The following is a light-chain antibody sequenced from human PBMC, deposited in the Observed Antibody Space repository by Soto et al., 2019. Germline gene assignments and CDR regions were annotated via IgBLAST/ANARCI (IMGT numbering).Light chain of an antibody. J-gene: IGLJ1*01. CDR1: SSDNAIYNY. V-gene: IGLV2-14*01. CDR3: SSYTRTGSLYV. Sequence: QSVLTQPASVSGSPGQSITISCTGTSSDNAIYNYVSWYQQHPGKAPKLLIYRGSNRPSGVSNRFSGFESGNTASLTISGLQAEDETYYYCSSYTRTGSLYVFGTGTKVTVL. CDR2: RGS.